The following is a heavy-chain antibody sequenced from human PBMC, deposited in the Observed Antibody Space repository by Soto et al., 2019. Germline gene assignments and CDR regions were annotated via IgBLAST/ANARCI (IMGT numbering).Heavy chain of an antibody. J-gene: IGHJ6*03. CDR1: GFTFNTYG. Sequence: HPGGSLRLSCAASGFTFNTYGMSWVRQAPGKGLEWVSGFGGSTDSTYYADSVKGRFTISRDNSRNTVFLQMNSLRADDTALYYCAKLGRTHHWYYMDVWGKGTTVTVSS. V-gene: IGHV3-23*01. CDR2: FGGSTDST. CDR3: AKLGRTHHWYYMDV.